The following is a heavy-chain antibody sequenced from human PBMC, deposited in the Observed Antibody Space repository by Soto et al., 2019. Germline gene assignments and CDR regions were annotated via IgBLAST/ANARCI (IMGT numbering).Heavy chain of an antibody. Sequence: SETLSLTCTVSGVSIISYYWSWIRQPPGKGLEWIGYVYYRGSTNYNPSLNSRVTISVDTSKNQFSLRLTSVTAADSAVYYCARLGAYYQSLDPWGPGTLVTVSS. J-gene: IGHJ5*02. CDR2: VYYRGST. D-gene: IGHD2-21*01. CDR3: ARLGAYYQSLDP. CDR1: GVSIISYY. V-gene: IGHV4-59*08.